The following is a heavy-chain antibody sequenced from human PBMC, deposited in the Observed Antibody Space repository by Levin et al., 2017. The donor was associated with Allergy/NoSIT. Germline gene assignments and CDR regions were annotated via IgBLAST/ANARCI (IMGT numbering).Heavy chain of an antibody. J-gene: IGHJ4*02. CDR2: ISTSAYT. CDR1: GFTFSSYA. Sequence: GESLKISCAASGFTFSSYAMTWVRQAPGKGLEWVSAISTSAYTFYADSVKGRFTISRDNSKNTLYLQMNSLRAEDTAIYYCARGYSRMTEYWGQGALVTVSS. CDR3: ARGYSRMTEY. V-gene: IGHV3-23*01. D-gene: IGHD6-13*01.